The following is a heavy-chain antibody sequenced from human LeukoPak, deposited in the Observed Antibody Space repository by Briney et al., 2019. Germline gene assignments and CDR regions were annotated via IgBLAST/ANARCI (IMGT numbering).Heavy chain of an antibody. D-gene: IGHD2-15*01. J-gene: IGHJ2*01. Sequence: PSETLSLTCTVSGVSISSYYWSWLRQPAPKGLEWIGRIYTSGSTTYNPSLKSRVTMSVDTSKNQFSLTLTSVTAADTAVYYCARRGSDWYFDLWGRGTLVTVSS. CDR3: ARRGSDWYFDL. V-gene: IGHV4-4*07. CDR2: IYTSGST. CDR1: GVSISSYY.